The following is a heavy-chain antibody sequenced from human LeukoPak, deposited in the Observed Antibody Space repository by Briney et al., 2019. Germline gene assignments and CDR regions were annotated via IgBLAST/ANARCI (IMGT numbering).Heavy chain of an antibody. Sequence: QPGGSLRLSCAASGFTFSKSWMSWVRQTPEKGLEWVANIKEDGSAQYYVDSVRGRFTISRDNAKNSLYLQMNSLRAEDTAVYYCAKGELTRTHLYRNWGQGTLVTVSS. J-gene: IGHJ4*02. D-gene: IGHD3-16*02. CDR2: IKEDGSAQ. V-gene: IGHV3-7*03. CDR3: AKGELTRTHLYRN. CDR1: GFTFSKSW.